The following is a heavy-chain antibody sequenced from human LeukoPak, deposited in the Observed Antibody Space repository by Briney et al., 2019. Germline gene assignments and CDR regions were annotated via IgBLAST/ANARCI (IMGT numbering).Heavy chain of an antibody. CDR1: GFTFSSYA. V-gene: IGHV3-23*01. D-gene: IGHD6-13*01. Sequence: GGSLRLSCAASGFTFSSYAMSWVRQAPGKGLEWVSAISGSGGSTYYADSVKGRFTISRDNSKNTLYLQVNSLRAEDTAVYYCAKDTLYSSSWYFDYWGQGTLVTVSS. J-gene: IGHJ4*02. CDR2: ISGSGGST. CDR3: AKDTLYSSSWYFDY.